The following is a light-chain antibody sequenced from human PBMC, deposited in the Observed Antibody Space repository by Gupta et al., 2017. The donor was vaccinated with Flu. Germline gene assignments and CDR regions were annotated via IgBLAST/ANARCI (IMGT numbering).Light chain of an antibody. CDR1: SNNFGLQG. CDR3: TAWDNSLSAVV. Sequence: TATPPCTGNSNNFGLQGAAWLQQHQGHPPKLRADRNNNRPSGISEKFAASRSGNTAYRTISGLQPEDEADYDCTAWDNSLSAVVLGGGTKLTVL. V-gene: IGLV10-54*04. CDR2: RNN. J-gene: IGLJ3*02.